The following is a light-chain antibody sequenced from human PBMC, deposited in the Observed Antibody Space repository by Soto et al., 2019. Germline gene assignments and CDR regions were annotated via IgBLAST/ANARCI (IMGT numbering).Light chain of an antibody. CDR1: NTDVGQDKS. CDR2: EVT. V-gene: IGLV2-14*01. CDR3: VSYTATDNLV. J-gene: IGLJ1*01. Sequence: QSALTQPASVSGSRGQSIIISCVGRNTDVGQDKSVSWYQQGPGKAPKLLIFEVTNRPSGVSNRFSGSRSGNTASLTISGLQPDDEGDYFCVSYTATDNLVFGNATKVTV.